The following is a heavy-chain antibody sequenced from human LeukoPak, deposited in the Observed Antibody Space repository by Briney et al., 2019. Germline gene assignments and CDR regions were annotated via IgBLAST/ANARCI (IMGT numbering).Heavy chain of an antibody. CDR1: GYTFTSYD. CDR2: MNPNSGNT. J-gene: IGHJ3*02. D-gene: IGHD1-1*01. V-gene: IGHV1-8*01. CDR3: ARGRVTYKRAFDI. Sequence: GASVKVSFKASGYTFTSYDINWVRQATGQGLEWMGWMNPNSGNTGYAQKFQGRVTMTRNTSISKAYMELSSLRSEDAAVYYCARGRVTYKRAFDIWGQGTMVTVSS.